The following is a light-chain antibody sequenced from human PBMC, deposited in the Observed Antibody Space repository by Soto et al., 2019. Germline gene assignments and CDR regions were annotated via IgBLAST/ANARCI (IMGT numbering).Light chain of an antibody. Sequence: ESVLTQSPGTLSLSPGERATLSCRASQSVSSNSLAWYQQKPGQAPRLLIYGASSRATGTPDRFSGSGSGTDFTLTISRVEPDDIAVYYCRQFGGSPPSWTFGQGTKVEI. J-gene: IGKJ1*01. V-gene: IGKV3-20*01. CDR2: GAS. CDR3: RQFGGSPPSWT. CDR1: QSVSSNS.